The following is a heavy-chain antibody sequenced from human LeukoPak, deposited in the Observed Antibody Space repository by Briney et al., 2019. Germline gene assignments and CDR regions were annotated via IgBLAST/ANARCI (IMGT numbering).Heavy chain of an antibody. CDR1: GFTFSAST. V-gene: IGHV3-30*04. CDR2: LSYDGFTK. CDR3: AKTDLTYYYDSSGYSDY. J-gene: IGHJ4*02. D-gene: IGHD3-22*01. Sequence: GGSLRLSCVASGFTFSASTMHWVRQAPGKGLEWVAVLSYDGFTKYYADSVKGRFTISRDNSKNTLYLQMNSLRAEDTAVYYCAKTDLTYYYDSSGYSDYWGQGTLVTVSS.